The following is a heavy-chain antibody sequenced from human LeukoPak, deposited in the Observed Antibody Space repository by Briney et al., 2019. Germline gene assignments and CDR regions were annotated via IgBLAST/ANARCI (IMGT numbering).Heavy chain of an antibody. D-gene: IGHD3-16*02. CDR2: INHSEST. Sequence: SEPLSLTCAVYGESFSGYYWIWIRQPPGKGLEWTGEINHSESTNYNPSLKSRVTISVDTSKNQCSLKLSSVTAADTAVYYCARRYDYVWGSSRYSWTPYFDYWGQGTLVTVSS. J-gene: IGHJ4*02. CDR1: GESFSGYY. V-gene: IGHV4-34*01. CDR3: ARRYDYVWGSSRYSWTPYFDY.